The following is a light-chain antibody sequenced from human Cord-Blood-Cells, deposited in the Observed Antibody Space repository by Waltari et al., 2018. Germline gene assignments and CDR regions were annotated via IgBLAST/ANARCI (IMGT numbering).Light chain of an antibody. CDR1: SSDVGGSNY. J-gene: IGLJ1*01. CDR3: SSYTSSRTF. V-gene: IGLV2-14*01. Sequence: QSALTQPASVSGSPGQSITISCTGTSSDVGGSNYVSWYQQHPGKAPNLMIYDVSNRPSGVSNRFSGSKSGNTASLTISGLQAEDEADYYCSSYTSSRTFFGTGTKGTVL. CDR2: DVS.